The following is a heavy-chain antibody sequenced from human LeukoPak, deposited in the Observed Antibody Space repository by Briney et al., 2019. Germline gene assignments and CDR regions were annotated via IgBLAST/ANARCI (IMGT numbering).Heavy chain of an antibody. D-gene: IGHD3-10*01. CDR1: GGCFSGYY. Sequence: PSETLSLTCAVYGGCFSGYYWSWIRQPPGKGLEWIGEINHSGSTNYNPSLKSRVTISVDTSKNQFSLKLSSVTAADTAVYYCARRRYGSDLRWFDPWGQGTLVTVSS. CDR3: ARRRYGSDLRWFDP. J-gene: IGHJ5*02. V-gene: IGHV4-34*01. CDR2: INHSGST.